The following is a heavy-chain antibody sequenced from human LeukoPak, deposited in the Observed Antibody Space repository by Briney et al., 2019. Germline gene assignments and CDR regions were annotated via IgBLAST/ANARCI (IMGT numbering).Heavy chain of an antibody. J-gene: IGHJ3*02. CDR3: ARHGYGSGIPEDDAFDI. V-gene: IGHV4-39*01. CDR1: GGSISSSSYY. D-gene: IGHD3-10*01. CDR2: IYYSGST. Sequence: SQTLSLTCTVSGGSISSSSYYWGWIRQPPGKGLEWIGSIYYSGSTYYNPSLKSRVTISVDTSKNQFSLKLSSVTAADTAVYYCARHGYGSGIPEDDAFDIWGQGTMVTVSS.